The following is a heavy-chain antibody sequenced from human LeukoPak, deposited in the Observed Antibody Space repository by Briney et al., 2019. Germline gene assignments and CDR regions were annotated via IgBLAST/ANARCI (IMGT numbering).Heavy chain of an antibody. CDR2: STHSGST. J-gene: IGHJ4*02. CDR1: GGSFSGHY. V-gene: IGHV4-34*01. D-gene: IGHD2-2*01. Sequence: SETLSLTCAVYGGSFSGHYWTWIRQPPGKGLEWIGESTHSGSTNYNPSLKSRVTISVDTSKNQFSLKLTSVTAADTAVYHWARGRTGAAALDFWGPGTLVTVSS. CDR3: ARGRTGAAALDF.